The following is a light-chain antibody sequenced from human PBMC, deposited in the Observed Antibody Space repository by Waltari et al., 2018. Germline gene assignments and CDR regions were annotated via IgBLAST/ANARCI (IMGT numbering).Light chain of an antibody. CDR1: SGDLVIGNR. CDR3: SSYTTNTRV. CDR2: DGS. Sequence: QSALTQPASVSGSPGQSITISCTGTSGDLVIGNRVSWYQQYPGKAPKLMIYDGSSRPSGVSDRFSGSKSGNTTSLTISGLQVEDEADYYCSSYTTNTRVFGGGTKLTVL. V-gene: IGLV2-14*03. J-gene: IGLJ3*02.